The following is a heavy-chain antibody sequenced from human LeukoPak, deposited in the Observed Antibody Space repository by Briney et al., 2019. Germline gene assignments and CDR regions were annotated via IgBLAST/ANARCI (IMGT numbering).Heavy chain of an antibody. CDR3: ARGGIDVKKPSNCFDP. CDR2: IDPSDSYT. Sequence: GESLKISCKGSGYSFTSYWISWVRQMPGKGLEWMGRIDPSDSYTNYSPSFQGHVTISADKSISTAYLQWSSLKASDTAMYYCARGGIDVKKPSNCFDPWGQGTLVTVSS. CDR1: GYSFTSYW. D-gene: IGHD3-16*01. V-gene: IGHV5-10-1*01. J-gene: IGHJ5*02.